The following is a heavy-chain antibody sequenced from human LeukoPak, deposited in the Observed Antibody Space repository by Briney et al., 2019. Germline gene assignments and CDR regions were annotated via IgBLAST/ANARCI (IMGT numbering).Heavy chain of an antibody. Sequence: AGGSLRLSCAASGFTFSSYAMHWVRQAPGKGLEWVAVISYDGSNKYYADSVKGRFTISRDNSKNTLYLQMNSLRAEDTAVYYCARATNYYDSSGYLYYFDYWGQGTLVTVSS. V-gene: IGHV3-30*04. J-gene: IGHJ4*02. CDR1: GFTFSSYA. CDR3: ARATNYYDSSGYLYYFDY. CDR2: ISYDGSNK. D-gene: IGHD3-22*01.